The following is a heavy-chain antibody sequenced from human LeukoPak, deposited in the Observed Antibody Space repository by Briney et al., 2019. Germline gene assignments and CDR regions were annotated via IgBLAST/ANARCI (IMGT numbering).Heavy chain of an antibody. V-gene: IGHV4-39*01. D-gene: IGHD2-2*01. CDR2: IYYSGST. J-gene: IGHJ4*02. CDR1: GGSISSSSYY. CDR3: ARQLGYCSSTSCYADKVDY. Sequence: SETLSLTCTVSGGSISSSSYYWGWIRQPPGKGLEWIGSIYYSGSTYYNPSLKSRVTIPVDTSKNQFSLKLSSVTAADTAVYYCARQLGYCSSTSCYADKVDYWGQGTLVTVSS.